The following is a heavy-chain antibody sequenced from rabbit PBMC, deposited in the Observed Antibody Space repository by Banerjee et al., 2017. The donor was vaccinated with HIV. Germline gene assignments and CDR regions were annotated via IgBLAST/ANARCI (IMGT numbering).Heavy chain of an antibody. CDR3: ARDAGYAGSNL. CDR2: IDTGDGRT. CDR1: GFSFSTSYY. J-gene: IGHJ4*01. D-gene: IGHD4-2*01. Sequence: QEQLVESGGGLVQPEGSLTLTCTASGFSFSTSYYMCWVRQAPGKGLEWIASIDTGDGRTYYASWVNGRFTISLDNAQNTVFLQMTSLTVADTATYFCARDAGYAGSNLWGPGTLVTVS. V-gene: IGHV1S45*01.